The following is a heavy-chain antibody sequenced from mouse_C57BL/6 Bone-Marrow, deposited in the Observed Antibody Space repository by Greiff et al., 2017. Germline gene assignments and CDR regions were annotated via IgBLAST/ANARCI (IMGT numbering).Heavy chain of an antibody. D-gene: IGHD1-1*01. V-gene: IGHV1-76*01. CDR2: IYPGSGNT. J-gene: IGHJ2*01. CDR3: ARQGDYYGSSYGFDY. CDR1: GYTFTDYY. Sequence: QVQLKESGAELVRPGASVKLSCKASGYTFTDYYINWVKQRPGQGLEWIARIYPGSGNTYYNEKFKGKATLTAEKSSSTAYMQLSSLTSEDSSVYFCARQGDYYGSSYGFDYWGQGTTLTVSS.